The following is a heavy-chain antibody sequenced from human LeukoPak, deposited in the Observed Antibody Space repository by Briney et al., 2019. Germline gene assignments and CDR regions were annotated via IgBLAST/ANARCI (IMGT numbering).Heavy chain of an antibody. CDR2: IYPDDSDI. Sequence: GESLKISCKGYGYRFTNYWIAWVRQMPGKGLEWMGIIYPDDSDIRYSPSFQGQVTISADRSISTAYLQWSSLKASDTAMYYCARHTSGVRGLTPRVDSWGQGTPVTVSS. D-gene: IGHD3-10*01. J-gene: IGHJ5*01. V-gene: IGHV5-51*01. CDR1: GYRFTNYW. CDR3: ARHTSGVRGLTPRVDS.